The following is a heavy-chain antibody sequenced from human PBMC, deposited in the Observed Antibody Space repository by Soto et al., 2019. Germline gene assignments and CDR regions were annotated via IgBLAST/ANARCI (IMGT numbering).Heavy chain of an antibody. Sequence: SVKVSCKASGYTFTSYDINWVRQATGQGLEWMGWMNPNSGNTGYAQKFQGRVTMTRNTSISTAYMELSSLRSEDTAVYYCASSPPLSDYDFWSGYYLPNWFDPWGQGTLVTVSS. CDR1: GYTFTSYD. D-gene: IGHD3-3*01. J-gene: IGHJ5*02. CDR3: ASSPPLSDYDFWSGYYLPNWFDP. V-gene: IGHV1-8*01. CDR2: MNPNSGNT.